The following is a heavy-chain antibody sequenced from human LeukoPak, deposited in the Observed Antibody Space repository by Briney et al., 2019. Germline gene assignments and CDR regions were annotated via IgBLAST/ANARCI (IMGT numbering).Heavy chain of an antibody. Sequence: SETLSLTCTVSSGSISSYYWSWIRHPPEKGLEWLGYIYYSGSTNSNPSLKSRVTISVDTSKSEFSRRLSSVTAADTAVYDCARHITPGTTLNWFDPWGQGTLVTVSS. CDR1: SGSISSYY. V-gene: IGHV4-59*01. CDR3: ARHITPGTTLNWFDP. CDR2: IYYSGST. J-gene: IGHJ5*02. D-gene: IGHD1-1*01.